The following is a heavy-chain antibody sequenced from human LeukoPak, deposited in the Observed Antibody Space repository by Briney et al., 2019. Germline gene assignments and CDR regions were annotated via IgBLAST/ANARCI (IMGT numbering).Heavy chain of an antibody. Sequence: SETLSLTCTVSGAPIISNNWWSWVRQPPGKGLEWIGEIWHSGTTNYNPSLKSRLTISVDTSSNQFSLRLTSVTAADTAVYYCARRIGYCGSTNCYASFDPWGQGALVTVSS. V-gene: IGHV4-4*02. CDR1: GAPIISNNW. CDR3: ARRIGYCGSTNCYASFDP. J-gene: IGHJ5*02. D-gene: IGHD2-2*03. CDR2: IWHSGTT.